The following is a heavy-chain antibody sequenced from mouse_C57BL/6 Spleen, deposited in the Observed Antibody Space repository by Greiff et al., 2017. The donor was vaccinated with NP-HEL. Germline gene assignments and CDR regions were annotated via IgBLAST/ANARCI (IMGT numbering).Heavy chain of an antibody. CDR1: GFNIKDYY. Sequence: DVHLVESGAELVKPGASVKLSCTASGFNIKDYYMHWVKQRTEQGLEWIGRIDPEDGETKYAPKFQGKATITADTSSNTAYLQLSSLTSEDTAVYYCALYDGYSYYFDYWGQGTTLTVSS. V-gene: IGHV14-2*01. J-gene: IGHJ2*01. D-gene: IGHD2-3*01. CDR3: ALYDGYSYYFDY. CDR2: IDPEDGET.